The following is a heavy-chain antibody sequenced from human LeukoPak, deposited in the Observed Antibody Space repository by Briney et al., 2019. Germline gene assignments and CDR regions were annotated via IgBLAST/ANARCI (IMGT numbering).Heavy chain of an antibody. Sequence: GGSLRLSCAASGFTFSSYWMSWVRPAPGKGLEWVANIKQDGSEKYYVDSVKGRFTISRDNAKNSLYLQMNSLRAEDTAVYYCARDDCSSISCYHNWFDPWGQGTLVTVSS. J-gene: IGHJ5*02. CDR1: GFTFSSYW. CDR2: IKQDGSEK. D-gene: IGHD2-2*01. V-gene: IGHV3-7*01. CDR3: ARDDCSSISCYHNWFDP.